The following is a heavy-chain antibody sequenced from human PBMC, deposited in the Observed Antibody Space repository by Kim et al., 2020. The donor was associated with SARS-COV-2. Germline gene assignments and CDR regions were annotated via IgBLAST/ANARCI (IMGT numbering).Heavy chain of an antibody. Sequence: YVEAGKGRFTISRDNAKNSLYLQMNSLRAEDTAVYYCARVGGITGTNIDYWGQGTLVTVSS. D-gene: IGHD1-20*01. J-gene: IGHJ4*02. CDR3: ARVGGITGTNIDY. V-gene: IGHV3-7*03.